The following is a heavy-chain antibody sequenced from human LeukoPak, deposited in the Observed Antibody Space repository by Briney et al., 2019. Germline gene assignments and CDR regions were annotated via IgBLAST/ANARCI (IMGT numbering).Heavy chain of an antibody. CDR3: AREGGGLRSFFDY. Sequence: SVKVSCKASGGTFSSYAISWVRQAPGQGLEWMGGIIPIFGTANYAQKFQGRVTITTDESTSTAYMELSSLRSEDTAVYYCAREGGGLRSFFDYWGQGTLVTVSS. CDR1: GGTFSSYA. J-gene: IGHJ4*02. V-gene: IGHV1-69*05. D-gene: IGHD5-12*01. CDR2: IIPIFGTA.